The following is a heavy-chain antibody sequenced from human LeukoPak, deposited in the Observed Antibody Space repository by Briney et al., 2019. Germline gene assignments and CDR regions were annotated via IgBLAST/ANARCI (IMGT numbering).Heavy chain of an antibody. Sequence: GGSLRLSCAASGFTFSSYSTNWVRQAPGKGLEWVSYISSSSSTIYYADSVKGRFTISRDNAENSLYLQMNSLRAEDTAVYYCARGVYGSGSYDEKYFQHWGQGTLVTVSS. CDR1: GFTFSSYS. D-gene: IGHD3-10*01. CDR2: ISSSSSTI. CDR3: ARGVYGSGSYDEKYFQH. J-gene: IGHJ1*01. V-gene: IGHV3-48*01.